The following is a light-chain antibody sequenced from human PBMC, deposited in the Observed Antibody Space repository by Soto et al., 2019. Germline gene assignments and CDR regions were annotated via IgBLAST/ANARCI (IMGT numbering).Light chain of an antibody. CDR1: QSISSY. Sequence: DIQMTQSPSSLSASVGDRFTITCRASQSISSYLNWYQQKPGKAPKLLIYAASSLQSGVPSRFSGSGSGTGFTLTISSLQPEDFATYYCQQSYSTPITFGQGTRLEIK. J-gene: IGKJ5*01. V-gene: IGKV1-39*01. CDR3: QQSYSTPIT. CDR2: AAS.